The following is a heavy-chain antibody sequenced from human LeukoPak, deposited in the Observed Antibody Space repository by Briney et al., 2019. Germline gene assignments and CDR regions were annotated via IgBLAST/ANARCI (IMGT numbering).Heavy chain of an antibody. Sequence: SETLSLTCTVSGGSISSSSYYWGWIRQPPGKGLEWIGSIYYSGSTYYNPSLKSRVTISVDTSKNQFSLKLSSVTAADTAVYYCANEPLGYYYDSSGYYYDDAFDIWGQGTMVTVSS. D-gene: IGHD3-22*01. CDR3: ANEPLGYYYDSSGYYYDDAFDI. V-gene: IGHV4-39*07. CDR2: IYYSGST. J-gene: IGHJ3*02. CDR1: GGSISSSSYY.